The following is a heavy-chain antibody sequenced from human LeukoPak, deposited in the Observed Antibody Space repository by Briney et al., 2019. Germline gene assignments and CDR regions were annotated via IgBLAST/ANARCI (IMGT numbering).Heavy chain of an antibody. Sequence: GGSLRLSCAASGFTVSSNYMSWVRQAPGKGLEWVSVIYSGGSTYYADSVKGRFTISRDNSKNTLYLQMNSLRAEDTAVYYCARVDAYCSDGSCYSFDYWGQGTLVTVSS. CDR1: GFTVSSNY. J-gene: IGHJ4*02. CDR3: ARVDAYCSDGSCYSFDY. CDR2: IYSGGST. D-gene: IGHD2-15*01. V-gene: IGHV3-53*01.